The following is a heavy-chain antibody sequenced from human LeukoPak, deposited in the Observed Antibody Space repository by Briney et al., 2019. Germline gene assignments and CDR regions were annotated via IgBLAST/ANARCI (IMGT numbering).Heavy chain of an antibody. CDR3: AKDQGYCSSTSCSRSAFDI. Sequence: GGSLRLSCAASGFTFSSYAMSWVRQAPGKGLEWVPAISGSGGSTYYADSVKGRFTISRDNSKNTLYLQMNSLRAEDTAVYYCAKDQGYCSSTSCSRSAFDIWGQGTMVTVSS. CDR1: GFTFSSYA. V-gene: IGHV3-23*01. D-gene: IGHD2-2*01. J-gene: IGHJ3*02. CDR2: ISGSGGST.